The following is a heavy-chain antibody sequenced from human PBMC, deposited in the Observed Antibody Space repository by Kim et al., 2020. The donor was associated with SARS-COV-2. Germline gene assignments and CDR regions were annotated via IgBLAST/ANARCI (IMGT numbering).Heavy chain of an antibody. CDR1: GFTFSSYE. V-gene: IGHV3-48*03. CDR3: ARATVTPFYYYYGMDV. J-gene: IGHJ6*02. D-gene: IGHD4-17*01. CDR2: ISSSGSTI. Sequence: GGSLRLSCAASGFTFSSYEMNWVRQAPGKGLEWVSYISSSGSTIYYADSVKGRFTISRDNAKNSLYLQMNSLRAEDTAVYYCARATVTPFYYYYGMDVWGHGTTVTVS.